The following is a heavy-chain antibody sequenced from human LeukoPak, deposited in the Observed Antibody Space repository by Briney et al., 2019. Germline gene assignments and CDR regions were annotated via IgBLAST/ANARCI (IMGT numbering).Heavy chain of an antibody. J-gene: IGHJ4*02. V-gene: IGHV3-30*18. CDR2: ISYDGNYK. CDR3: AKEKRQQLLPYYFDY. D-gene: IGHD6-13*01. CDR1: GITFNRYS. Sequence: GGSLRLSCAASGITFNRYSMNWVRQAPGKGLEWVAIISYDGNYKYYADSVKGRFTVSRDNSKTVVYLQMNSLRAEDTAVYYCAKEKRQQLLPYYFDYWGQGTLVTVSS.